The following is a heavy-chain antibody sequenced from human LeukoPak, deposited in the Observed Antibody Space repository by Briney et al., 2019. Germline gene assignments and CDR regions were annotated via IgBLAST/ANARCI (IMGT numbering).Heavy chain of an antibody. J-gene: IGHJ6*03. CDR2: INPNSGGT. V-gene: IGHV1-2*02. CDR3: ARGPHLYYYYYYMDV. CDR1: GYTFTGYY. Sequence: GASVKVSCKASGYTFTGYYMHWVRQAPGQGLEWMGWINPNSGGTNYAQKFQGRVTMTRDTSISTAYMELSSLRSEDTAVYYCARGPHLYYYYYYMDVWGKGTTVTVSS.